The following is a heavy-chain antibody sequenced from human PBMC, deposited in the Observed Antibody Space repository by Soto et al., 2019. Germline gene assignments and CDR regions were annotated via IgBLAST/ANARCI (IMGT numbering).Heavy chain of an antibody. CDR1: GGSMRNYF. CDR3: AAGEASSRNLAPYYLDF. J-gene: IGHJ4*02. V-gene: IGHV4-59*13. Sequence: SETLSLTCTVSGGSMRNYFWTWIRQPPGKGLEWIGYIHYSGTTSFFPSYNPSLRSRVTISEDTSKNQFSLKLLSVTTADTAVYFCAAGEASSRNLAPYYLDFWGQGTLVTVS. D-gene: IGHD6-13*01. CDR2: IHYSGTT.